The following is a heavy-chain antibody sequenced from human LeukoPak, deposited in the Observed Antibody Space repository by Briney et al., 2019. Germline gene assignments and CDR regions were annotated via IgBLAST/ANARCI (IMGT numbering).Heavy chain of an antibody. CDR1: GGSFSGYY. CDR3: ARGGCSGGSCYSVGQLWFDP. J-gene: IGHJ5*02. CDR2: INHSGST. V-gene: IGHV4-34*01. Sequence: SETLSLTCAVYGGSFSGYYWSWIRQPPGKGLEWIGEINHSGSTNYIPSLKSRVTISVDTSKNQFSLKLSSVTAADTAVYYCARGGCSGGSCYSVGQLWFDPWGQGTLVTVSS. D-gene: IGHD2-15*01.